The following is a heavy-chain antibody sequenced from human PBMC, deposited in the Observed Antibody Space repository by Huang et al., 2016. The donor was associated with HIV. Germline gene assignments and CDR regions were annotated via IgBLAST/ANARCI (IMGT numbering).Heavy chain of an antibody. J-gene: IGHJ5*02. CDR1: GFTFSSYS. CDR3: ARDQEGWFGVDNWFDP. D-gene: IGHD3-10*01. CDR2: SSSSSSYI. V-gene: IGHV3-21*01. Sequence: EVQLVESGGGLVKPGGSLRLSCAASGFTFSSYSMNWVRQAPGEALEWVSASSSSSSYISYADSVKGRFTISRDNPNNSLSLQMNSLRAADTAVYYCARDQEGWFGVDNWFDPWGQGTLVTVSS.